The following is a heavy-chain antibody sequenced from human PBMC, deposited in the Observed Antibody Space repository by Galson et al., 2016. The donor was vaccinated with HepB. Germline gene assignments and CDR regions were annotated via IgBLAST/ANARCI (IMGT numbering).Heavy chain of an antibody. CDR1: WDSVSSSNVA. J-gene: IGHJ4*02. D-gene: IGHD7-27*01. CDR2: TYYRSGWHD. V-gene: IGHV6-1*01. Sequence: CAISWDSVSSSNVAWNWIRQSPSRGLEWLGKTYYRSGWHDDYAISVRGRITISPDTSKNQFSLQLNSVTPEDTAVYYCARDMNWAFDYWGQGSLVTVSS. CDR3: ARDMNWAFDY.